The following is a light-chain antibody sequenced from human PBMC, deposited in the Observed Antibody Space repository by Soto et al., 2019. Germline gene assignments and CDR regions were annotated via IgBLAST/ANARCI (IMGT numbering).Light chain of an antibody. CDR2: GAS. J-gene: IGKJ1*01. CDR1: QSVSSSY. V-gene: IGKV3-20*01. Sequence: EIVLTQSPGTLSLSPGERATLSCRASQSVSSSYLAWYQQKPGQAPRLLIYGASSRATAIPDRFSGSGSGTDFTLTISRLEPEDFAVYYCQQYGSSPQTFGQGTKVEIE. CDR3: QQYGSSPQT.